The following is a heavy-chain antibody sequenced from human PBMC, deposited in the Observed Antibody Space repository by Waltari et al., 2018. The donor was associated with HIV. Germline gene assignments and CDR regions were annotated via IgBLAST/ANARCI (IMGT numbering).Heavy chain of an antibody. CDR2: SKSKSDGWTT. D-gene: IGHD1-1*01. Sequence: EVQLVESGGGLVKPGGSLRLSCAASGFNFTNAWMSWVRQAPRKGVEWVCRSKSKSDGWTTDYAAPVKGRFTISRDDSKDTLYLQVNSLKTDDTAVYYCATAGSTGTTRGYWGQGTLVTVSS. J-gene: IGHJ4*02. CDR1: GFNFTNAW. V-gene: IGHV3-15*01. CDR3: ATAGSTGTTRGY.